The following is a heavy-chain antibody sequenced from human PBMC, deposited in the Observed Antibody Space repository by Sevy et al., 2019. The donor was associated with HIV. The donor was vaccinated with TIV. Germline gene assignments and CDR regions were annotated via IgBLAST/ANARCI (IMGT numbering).Heavy chain of an antibody. V-gene: IGHV3-53*01. CDR2: IYSGGST. CDR3: ARVADYYFWTLDY. J-gene: IGHJ4*02. D-gene: IGHD3-3*01. CDR1: GFTVSSNY. Sequence: GGSLRLSCAASGFTVSSNYMSWVRQAPGKGLEWVSVIYSGGSTYYADSVKGRFTISRDNSKNTLYLQMNSLRAEDTAVYYCARVADYYFWTLDYWGQGTLVTVSS.